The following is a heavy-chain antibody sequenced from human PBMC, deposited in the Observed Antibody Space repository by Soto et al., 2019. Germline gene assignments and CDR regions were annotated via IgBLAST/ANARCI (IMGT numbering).Heavy chain of an antibody. V-gene: IGHV3-33*01. D-gene: IGHD3-10*01. CDR1: GFTCSSYG. CDR3: ARDEGLGVNYYYYGVDV. J-gene: IGHJ6*02. Sequence: QVQLVESGGGVVQPGRSLRLSCAASGFTCSSYGMHWVRQAPGKGLEWVAVIWNDGSNKYYADSVEGRFTIFRDNSKNTLYLQMNSLRADDTAVYYCARDEGLGVNYYYYGVDVWGQGTTVTVSS. CDR2: IWNDGSNK.